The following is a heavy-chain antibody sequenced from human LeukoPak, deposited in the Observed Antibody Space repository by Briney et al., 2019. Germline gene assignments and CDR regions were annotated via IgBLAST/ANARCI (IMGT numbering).Heavy chain of an antibody. CDR3: ARDSKRSAEDCSWCYY. CDR2: IYTSGST. D-gene: IGHD2-21*02. Sequence: SETLSLTCAVYGGSFSGYYWSWIRQPAGKGLEWIGRIYTSGSTNYNPSLKSRVTISVDTSKNQFSLKLSSVTAADTAVYYCARDSKRSAEDCSWCYYWRQGNRVTVSS. V-gene: IGHV4-4*07. CDR1: GGSFSGYY. J-gene: IGHJ4*02.